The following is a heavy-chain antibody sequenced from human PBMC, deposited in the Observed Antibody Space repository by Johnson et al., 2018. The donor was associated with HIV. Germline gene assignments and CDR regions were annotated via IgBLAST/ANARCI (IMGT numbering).Heavy chain of an antibody. CDR1: GFTLRTYG. J-gene: IGHJ3*02. Sequence: VQLVESGGGVVQPGRSLRLSCAATGFTLRTYGMHWVRQAPGKGLEWVAVISFDENNAYYADSVKGRFTISRDNSKNTLYLQMNSLRAEDTAVYYCARGPGRQEGTRWGDAFDIWGQGTMVTVSS. V-gene: IGHV3-30*03. D-gene: IGHD3-16*01. CDR2: ISFDENNA. CDR3: ARGPGRQEGTRWGDAFDI.